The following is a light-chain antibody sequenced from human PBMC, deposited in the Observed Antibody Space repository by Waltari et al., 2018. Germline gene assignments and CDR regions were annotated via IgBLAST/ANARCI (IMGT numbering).Light chain of an antibody. CDR3: GSYAGSYTSHWL. CDR2: DVY. J-gene: IGLJ3*02. Sequence: QSALTQPRSMSGSPGQSVTIPCTGTSRDVGDYNYVSWYQQHPGKVPKLMFYDVYNRRAGVPGRFSGSKSGNTACLPIAGLQAGVEADYYCGSYAGSYTSHWLFGGGTKLTVL. CDR1: SRDVGDYNY. V-gene: IGLV2-11*01.